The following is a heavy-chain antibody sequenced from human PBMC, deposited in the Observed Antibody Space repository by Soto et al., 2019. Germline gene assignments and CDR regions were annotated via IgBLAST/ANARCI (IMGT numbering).Heavy chain of an antibody. V-gene: IGHV4-59*01. CDR3: ARERGEWFGDLLPNGWFDP. Sequence: PSETLSLTCTVSGGSISDYYWSWIRQPPGKGLEWIGYILYTGYTKYNPSLKSRITISIDTSRNQFSLRLSSVTAADTAVYYCARERGEWFGDLLPNGWFDPWSQGTMVTVSS. D-gene: IGHD3-10*01. J-gene: IGHJ5*02. CDR1: GGSISDYY. CDR2: ILYTGYT.